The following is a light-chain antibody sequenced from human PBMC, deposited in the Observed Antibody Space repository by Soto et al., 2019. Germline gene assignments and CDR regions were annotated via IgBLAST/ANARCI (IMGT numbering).Light chain of an antibody. CDR3: QQYNTYPLT. V-gene: IGKV1-5*01. J-gene: IGKJ1*01. CDR2: DAS. Sequence: DIQMAQSPSTLSASVGERVTITCRASQNIDSWLAWYQHKPGKAAKVLIYDASSLEPGVPSRFSGSGSGTDFSLTISSPRPDDFATYYCQQYNTYPLTFGQGTKVEIK. CDR1: QNIDSW.